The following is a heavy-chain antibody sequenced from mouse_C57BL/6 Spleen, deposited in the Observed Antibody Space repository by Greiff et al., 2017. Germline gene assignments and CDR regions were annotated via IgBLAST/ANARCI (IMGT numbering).Heavy chain of an antibody. CDR2: IRNKANGYTT. J-gene: IGHJ2*01. D-gene: IGHD4-1*01. V-gene: IGHV7-3*01. CDR3: ASYIRTGSFFDY. Sequence: EVKLVESGGGLVQPGGSLSLSCAASGFTFTDYYMSWVRQPPGKALEWLGFIRNKANGYTTEYSASVKGRFTISRDNSHSILYLQMNALRAEDSATYYCASYIRTGSFFDYWGQGTTLTVSS. CDR1: GFTFTDYY.